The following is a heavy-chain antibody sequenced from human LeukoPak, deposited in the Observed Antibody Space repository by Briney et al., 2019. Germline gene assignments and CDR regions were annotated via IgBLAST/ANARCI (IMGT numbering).Heavy chain of an antibody. J-gene: IGHJ4*02. CDR2: ISSSSSHI. Sequence: GGSLRLSCAASGFTFSSYSMNWVRQAPGKGLEWVSSISSSSSHIYYADSVKGRFTISRDNAKNSLYLQMNSLRAEDTAVYYCARTASPDYWGQGTLVTVSS. CDR1: GFTFSSYS. V-gene: IGHV3-21*01. CDR3: ARTASPDY. D-gene: IGHD2-2*01.